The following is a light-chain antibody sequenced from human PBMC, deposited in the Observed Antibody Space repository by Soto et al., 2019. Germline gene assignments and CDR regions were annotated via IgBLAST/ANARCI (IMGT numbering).Light chain of an antibody. J-gene: IGKJ4*01. CDR3: QQSYSFLS. CDR2: GAS. V-gene: IGKV1-39*01. Sequence: IQMTQSPSSLSASVGDRVTISCRASQGIGNALGWYQQKPGKAPRLLIYGASSLQVGVPSRFIGSGSGTDFTLTITSLQPEDFATYYCQQSYSFLSFAGGTKVDIK. CDR1: QGIGNA.